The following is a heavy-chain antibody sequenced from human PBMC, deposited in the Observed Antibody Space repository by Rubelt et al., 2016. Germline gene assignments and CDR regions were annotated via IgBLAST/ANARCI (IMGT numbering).Heavy chain of an antibody. V-gene: IGHV3-33*08. CDR1: GFTFSSYG. Sequence: VQLVESGGGLVKPGGSLRLSCAASGFTFSSYGMHWVRQAPGKGLEWVAVIRYDGSNKYYADSVKGRFTISRGKSKNTLYLQMNSLGAEDTAVYYCARGRQWLAYWGQGNLVTGSS. CDR3: ARGRQWLAY. CDR2: IRYDGSNK. D-gene: IGHD6-19*01. J-gene: IGHJ4*01.